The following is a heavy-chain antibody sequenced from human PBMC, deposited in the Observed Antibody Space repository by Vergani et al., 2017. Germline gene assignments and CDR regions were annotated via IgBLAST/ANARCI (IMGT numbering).Heavy chain of an antibody. CDR1: GGTFSSYA. CDR2: ISAYNGNT. J-gene: IGHJ3*02. CDR3: ARGRYYGGSLDAFDI. V-gene: IGHV1-18*01. Sequence: QVQLVQSGAEVKKPGSSVKVSCKASGGTFSSYAISWVRQAPGQGLEWMGWISAYNGNTNYAQKLQGRVTMTTDTSISTAYMELSSLRSEDTAVYYCARGRYYGGSLDAFDIWGQGTMVTVSS. D-gene: IGHD2-21*01.